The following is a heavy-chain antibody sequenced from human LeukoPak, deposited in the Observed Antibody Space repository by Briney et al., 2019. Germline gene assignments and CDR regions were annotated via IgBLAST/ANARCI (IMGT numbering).Heavy chain of an antibody. CDR3: ARAVSCSSTSCYEYFQH. J-gene: IGHJ1*01. D-gene: IGHD2-2*01. CDR2: INPSGGST. V-gene: IGHV1-46*01. Sequence: ASVKVSCKASGYTFTSYYMHWVRQAPGQGLEWMGIINPSGGSTSYAQKFQGRVTMTRDMSTSTVYMELSSLRSEDTAVYYCARAVSCSSTSCYEYFQHWGQGTLVTVPS. CDR1: GYTFTSYY.